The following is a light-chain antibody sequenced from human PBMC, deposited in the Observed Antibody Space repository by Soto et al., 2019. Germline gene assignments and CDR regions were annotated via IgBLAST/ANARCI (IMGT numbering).Light chain of an antibody. V-gene: IGLV1-51*01. Sequence: QSVLTQPPSMSAAPGQMVAISCSGTSSNIGDNSVSWYQHFPGTAPKVLIYDNNRRPSGIPDRFSGSKSGTSATLTIIGLQTGDEAEYYCATWDSALSAGVFGGGTNVTVL. CDR3: ATWDSALSAGV. J-gene: IGLJ3*02. CDR1: SSNIGDNS. CDR2: DNN.